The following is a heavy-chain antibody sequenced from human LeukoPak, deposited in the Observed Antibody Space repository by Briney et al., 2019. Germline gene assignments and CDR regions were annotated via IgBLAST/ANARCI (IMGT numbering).Heavy chain of an antibody. Sequence: ASVKVSCKASGYTFTSYYMHWVRQAPGQGLEWMGIINPSGGSTSYAQKFQGRVTMTRDMSTSTVYMELSSLRSEDTAVYYCARECFGELRYFDWLSCAFDYWGQGTLVTVSS. CDR3: ARECFGELRYFDWLSCAFDY. V-gene: IGHV1-46*01. J-gene: IGHJ4*02. D-gene: IGHD3-9*01. CDR2: INPSGGST. CDR1: GYTFTSYY.